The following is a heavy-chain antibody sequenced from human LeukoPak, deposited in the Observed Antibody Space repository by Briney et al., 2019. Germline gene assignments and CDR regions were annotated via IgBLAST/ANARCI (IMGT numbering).Heavy chain of an antibody. CDR1: GGSISSYY. V-gene: IGHV4-4*07. CDR2: IYTSGST. J-gene: IGHJ6*02. D-gene: IGHD3-10*01. Sequence: SETLSLTCTVSGGSISSYYWSWIRQPAGKGLEWIGRIYTSGSTNYNPSLKSRVTMSVDTSKNQFSLRLSSVTAADTAVYYCARDSDYYGSGSYTLYYYGMDVWGQGTTVTVSS. CDR3: ARDSDYYGSGSYTLYYYGMDV.